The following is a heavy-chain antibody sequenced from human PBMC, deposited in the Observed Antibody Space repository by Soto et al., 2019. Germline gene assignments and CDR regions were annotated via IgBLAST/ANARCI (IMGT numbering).Heavy chain of an antibody. CDR1: GFSFGGYA. Sequence: GGSLRLSCAASGFSFGGYAMIWVRQAPGKGLEWVAAISGSGASSFFADSVRGRFVISRDNSQNTVFLQMSNLRAEDTAMYYCTKGSRGYTNYFFDSWGLGTLVTVSS. CDR2: ISGSGASS. D-gene: IGHD6-25*01. V-gene: IGHV3-23*01. J-gene: IGHJ4*02. CDR3: TKGSRGYTNYFFDS.